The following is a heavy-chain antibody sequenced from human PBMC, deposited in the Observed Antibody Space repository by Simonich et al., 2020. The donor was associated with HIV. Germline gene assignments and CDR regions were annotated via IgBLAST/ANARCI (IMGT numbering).Heavy chain of an antibody. J-gene: IGHJ4*02. Sequence: QLQLQESGPGLVKPSETLSLTCTVSGASARSGVYYWSWIRQHPGKGLEWIGNIYYSGNTHYNPSLKSRLSISIDTSRNQFSLKLSSVTAADTAVYYCARGADYNYGYVGFDYWGQGTLVTVSS. CDR1: GASARSGVYY. CDR2: IYYSGNT. D-gene: IGHD3-16*01. V-gene: IGHV4-31*03. CDR3: ARGADYNYGYVGFDY.